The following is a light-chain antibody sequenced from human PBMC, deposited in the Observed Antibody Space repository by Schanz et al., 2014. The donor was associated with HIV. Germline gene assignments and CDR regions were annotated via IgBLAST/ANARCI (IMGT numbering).Light chain of an antibody. Sequence: EIVLIQSPATLSLSPGGRATLSCGASQRLSSSYLAWYQQKRDQPPRLVIYATSTRAAGIPDRFSGTGSGTDFTLTISRLEPEDFAVYFCQYFGNSGGTFGGGTKVEIK. V-gene: IGKV3-20*01. J-gene: IGKJ4*01. CDR1: QRLSSSY. CDR2: ATS. CDR3: QYFGNSGGT.